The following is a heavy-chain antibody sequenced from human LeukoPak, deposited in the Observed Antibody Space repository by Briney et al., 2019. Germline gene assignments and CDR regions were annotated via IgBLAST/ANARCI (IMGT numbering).Heavy chain of an antibody. D-gene: IGHD5-24*01. CDR2: INSKSDGATT. J-gene: IGHJ4*02. Sequence: GGSLRLSCAASGFTFSDYYMSWIRQAPGKGLEWVGRINSKSDGATTDYAAPVKGRLTISRDDSKNTLYQEINSLKPEDTAVYYCTTDPEMGTRNGGDYWGEGTLVTVSS. V-gene: IGHV3-15*01. CDR3: TTDPEMGTRNGGDY. CDR1: GFTFSDYY.